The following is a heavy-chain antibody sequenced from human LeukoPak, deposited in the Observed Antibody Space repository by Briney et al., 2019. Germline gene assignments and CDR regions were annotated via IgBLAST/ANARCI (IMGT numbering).Heavy chain of an antibody. CDR3: AKDQDPHSYGSGSYAPFDY. CDR2: ISFDGNDK. V-gene: IGHV3-30*18. Sequence: PGGSLRLSCAASGFTFSNYGMQWVRQAPGKGLEWVAVISFDGNDKHYADSVKGRFTISRDNSKNTLYLQMNSLRAEDTAVYYCAKDQDPHSYGSGSYAPFDYWGQGTLVTVSS. CDR1: GFTFSNYG. J-gene: IGHJ4*02. D-gene: IGHD3-10*01.